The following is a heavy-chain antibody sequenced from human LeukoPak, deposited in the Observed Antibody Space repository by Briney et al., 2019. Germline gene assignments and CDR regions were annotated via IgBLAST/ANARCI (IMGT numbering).Heavy chain of an antibody. CDR2: ISGSGSTV. D-gene: IGHD3-10*01. CDR3: ARGSRRNWFDP. CDR1: GFTFSDYY. Sequence: PGGSLRLSCAASGFTFSDYYMSWIRQAPGKGLEWVSYISGSGSTVYYADSMKGRFTISRDNTKNSLYLQVNSLRAEDTAVYYCARGSRRNWFDPWGQGTLVTVSS. V-gene: IGHV3-11*01. J-gene: IGHJ5*02.